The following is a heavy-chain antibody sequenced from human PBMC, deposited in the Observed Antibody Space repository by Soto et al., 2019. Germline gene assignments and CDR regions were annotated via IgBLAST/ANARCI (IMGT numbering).Heavy chain of an antibody. CDR1: GFTVSSNC. D-gene: IGHD6-13*01. V-gene: IGHV3-53*01. J-gene: IGHJ4*02. CDR3: ARGPYSSSSYFDY. Sequence: EVQLVESGGGLIQPGGSLRLSCAASGFTVSSNCMSWVRQAPGKGLEWVSIIYSGGSTYYADSVKGRFTISRDNSKNTLDLLMNSLRVEDTAVYYCARGPYSSSSYFDYWGQGTLVTVSS. CDR2: IYSGGST.